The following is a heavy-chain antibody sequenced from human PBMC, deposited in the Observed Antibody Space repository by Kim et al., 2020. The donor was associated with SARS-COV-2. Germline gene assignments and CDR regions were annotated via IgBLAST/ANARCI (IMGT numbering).Heavy chain of an antibody. CDR2: IYYSGST. V-gene: IGHV4-39*07. D-gene: IGHD3-22*01. CDR3: ARTYYYDSSGYPQVMDV. J-gene: IGHJ6*02. CDR1: GGSISSSSYY. Sequence: SETLSLTCTVSGGSISSSSYYWGWIRQPPGKGLEWIGSIYYSGSTYYNPSLKSRVTISVDTSKNQFSLKLSSVTAADTAVYYCARTYYYDSSGYPQVMDVWGQGTTVTVSS.